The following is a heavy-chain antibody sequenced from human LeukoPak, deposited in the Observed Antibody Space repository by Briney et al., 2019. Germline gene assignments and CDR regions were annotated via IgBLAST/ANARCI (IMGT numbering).Heavy chain of an antibody. CDR3: AGLVGRYSSGLYYYYFDY. Sequence: SETLSLTCTVSGDSINSLDLWSWVRQPPGKGLEWIGEMYLSGTTHSNPSVKSRVTISIDKSKDQFFLNLSSVTAADTAVYYCAGLVGRYSSGLYYYYFDYWGQGTLVTVSS. D-gene: IGHD3-22*01. CDR2: MYLSGTT. V-gene: IGHV4-4*02. J-gene: IGHJ4*02. CDR1: GDSINSLDL.